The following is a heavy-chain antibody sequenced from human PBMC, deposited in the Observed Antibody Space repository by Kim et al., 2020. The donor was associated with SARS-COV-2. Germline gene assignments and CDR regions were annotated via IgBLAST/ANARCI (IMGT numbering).Heavy chain of an antibody. Sequence: ASVKVSCKASGYTFTSYYMHWVRQAPGQGLEWMGIINPSGGSTSYAQKFQGRVTMTRDTSTSTVYMELSSLRSEDTAVYYCARGKDRYCSSTSCYNWFDPWGQGTLVTVSS. CDR1: GYTFTSYY. V-gene: IGHV1-46*01. CDR2: INPSGGST. CDR3: ARGKDRYCSSTSCYNWFDP. D-gene: IGHD2-2*01. J-gene: IGHJ5*02.